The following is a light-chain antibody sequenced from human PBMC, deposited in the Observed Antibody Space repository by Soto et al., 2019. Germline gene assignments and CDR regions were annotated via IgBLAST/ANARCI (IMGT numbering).Light chain of an antibody. V-gene: IGLV2-14*01. CDR3: SSFTRTGTPVV. Sequence: QSVLTQPASVSGSPGQSITISCTGTSSDVGGYNYVSWYQQNPGKAPKLMIYDVSNRPSGVSNRFSGSKSGNTASLTISGLRVGYGAFFYCSSFTRTGTPVVFGGGTKLTVL. CDR2: DVS. J-gene: IGLJ2*01. CDR1: SSDVGGYNY.